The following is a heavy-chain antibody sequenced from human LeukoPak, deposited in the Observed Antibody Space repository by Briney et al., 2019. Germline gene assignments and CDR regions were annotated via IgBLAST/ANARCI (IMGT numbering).Heavy chain of an antibody. CDR3: SRGSGWLSVY. D-gene: IGHD6-19*01. CDR1: GFTFCDYL. CDR2: ISGGTT. Sequence: HPGGSLRLSCTASGFTFCDYLMSWFRQAPGKGLEWIGFISGGTTEYAASVKGTFTISRDDSTSIAYLQMNSLTTEDTAVYYCSRGSGWLSVYWGQGTLVTVSS. J-gene: IGHJ4*02. V-gene: IGHV3-49*03.